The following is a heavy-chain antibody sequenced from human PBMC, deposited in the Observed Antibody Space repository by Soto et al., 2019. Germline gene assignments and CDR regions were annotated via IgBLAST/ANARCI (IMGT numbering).Heavy chain of an antibody. J-gene: IGHJ6*02. CDR3: AKESVAGKVVDYGMDV. CDR2: ISWNSGGI. Sequence: EVQLVESGGGLVQPGRSLRLSCAASGFTFDDYAMHWVRQAPGKGLEWVSGISWNSGGIGYADSVKGRFTISRDNAKKSLYLQMNSLRAEDTALYYCAKESVAGKVVDYGMDVWGQGTTVTVSS. V-gene: IGHV3-9*01. D-gene: IGHD6-19*01. CDR1: GFTFDDYA.